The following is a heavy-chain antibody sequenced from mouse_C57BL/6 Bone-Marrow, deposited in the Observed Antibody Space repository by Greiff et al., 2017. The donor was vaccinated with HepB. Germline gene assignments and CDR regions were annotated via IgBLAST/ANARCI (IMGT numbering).Heavy chain of an antibody. CDR1: GYTFTSYG. CDR3: ASDWYFDV. J-gene: IGHJ1*03. V-gene: IGHV1-81*01. Sequence: QVHVKQSGAELARPGASVKLSCKASGYTFTSYGISWVKQRTGQGLEWIGEIYPRSGNTYYNEKFKGKATLTADKSSSTAYMELRSLASEDSAVYFCASDWYFDVWGTGTTVTVSS. CDR2: IYPRSGNT.